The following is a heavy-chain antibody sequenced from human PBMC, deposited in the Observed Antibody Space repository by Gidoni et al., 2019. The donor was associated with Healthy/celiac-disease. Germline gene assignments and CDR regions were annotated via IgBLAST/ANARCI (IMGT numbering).Heavy chain of an antibody. D-gene: IGHD4-17*01. Sequence: QVQLVESGGGVVQPGRSLRLSCAASGFSFSSYGMHWVRQAPGKGLEWVAVISYDGSNKYYADSVKGRFTISRDNSKNTLYLQMNSLRAEDTAVYYCAKVGSTVNYYYYGMDVWGQGTTVTVSS. V-gene: IGHV3-30*18. CDR3: AKVGSTVNYYYYGMDV. CDR2: ISYDGSNK. J-gene: IGHJ6*02. CDR1: GFSFSSYG.